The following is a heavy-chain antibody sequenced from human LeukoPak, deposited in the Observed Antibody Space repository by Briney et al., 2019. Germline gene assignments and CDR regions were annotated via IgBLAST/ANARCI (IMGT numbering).Heavy chain of an antibody. CDR3: AKKDEQWLVQGNAFDI. CDR2: ISGSGGST. Sequence: GGSLRLSCAASGFTFSSYAMSWVRQAPGKGLEWVSVISGSGGSTNYADSVKGRFTISRDNSKNTLYLQMNSLRAEDTAVYYCAKKDEQWLVQGNAFDIWGQGTMVTVSS. J-gene: IGHJ3*02. CDR1: GFTFSSYA. D-gene: IGHD6-19*01. V-gene: IGHV3-23*01.